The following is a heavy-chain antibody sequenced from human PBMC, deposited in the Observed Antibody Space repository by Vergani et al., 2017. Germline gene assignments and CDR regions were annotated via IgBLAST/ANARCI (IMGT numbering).Heavy chain of an antibody. CDR2: ISSSSRYI. CDR1: GFTFSSYS. CDR3: ARVDGCGGDCSDDY. D-gene: IGHD2-21*01. Sequence: EVQLVESGGGLVKPGGSLRLSCAASGFTFSSYSMNWVRQAPGKGLEWVSSISSSSRYIYYADSVKGRFTISRDNAKNSLYLQMNSLRAEDTAVYYCARVDGCGGDCSDDYWGQGTLVTVSS. V-gene: IGHV3-21*01. J-gene: IGHJ4*02.